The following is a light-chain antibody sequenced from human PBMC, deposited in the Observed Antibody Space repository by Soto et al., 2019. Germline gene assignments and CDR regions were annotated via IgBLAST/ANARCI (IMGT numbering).Light chain of an antibody. J-gene: IGLJ3*02. CDR1: SSNIGAGYD. CDR2: GNS. CDR3: QYYDSSLSGWV. V-gene: IGLV1-40*01. Sequence: QSVLTQPPSVSGAPGQRVTISCTGSSSNIGAGYDVHWYQQLPGTAPKLLIYGNSNRPSGVPDRLSVSKSGTSASLAITGLQAEDEADYYCQYYDSSLSGWVFGGGTKVTVL.